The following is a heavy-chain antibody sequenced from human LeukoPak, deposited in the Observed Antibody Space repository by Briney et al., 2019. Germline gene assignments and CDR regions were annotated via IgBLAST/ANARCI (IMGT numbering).Heavy chain of an antibody. CDR2: TSGSGGST. V-gene: IGHV3-23*01. CDR1: GFTFSTYA. CDR3: AKGGSSWYGFDY. J-gene: IGHJ4*02. D-gene: IGHD6-19*01. Sequence: GGSLRLSCAASGFTFSTYAMSWVRQAPGKGPEWVSATSGSGGSTFYADSVKGRFTISRDNSKNTLYLQMNSLRAEDTAVYFCAKGGSSWYGFDYWGQGTLVTVSS.